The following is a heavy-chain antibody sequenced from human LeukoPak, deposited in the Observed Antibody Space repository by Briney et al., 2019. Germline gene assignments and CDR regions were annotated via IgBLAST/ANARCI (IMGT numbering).Heavy chain of an antibody. V-gene: IGHV3-23*01. J-gene: IGHJ4*02. CDR1: GLTFSSYA. D-gene: IGHD2-2*01. CDR2: ISGSGGST. CDR3: AKHQLVVVPAANDY. Sequence: GGSLRLSCAASGLTFSSYAMSWVRQAPGKGLEWVSAISGSGGSTYYADSVKGRFTISRDNSKNTLYLQMNSLRAEDTAVYYCAKHQLVVVPAANDYWGQGTLVTVSS.